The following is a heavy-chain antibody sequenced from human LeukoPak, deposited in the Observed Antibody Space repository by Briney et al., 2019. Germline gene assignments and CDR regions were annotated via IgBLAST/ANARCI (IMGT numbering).Heavy chain of an antibody. J-gene: IGHJ5*02. CDR3: AGYGTTGSWPNWFDP. CDR2: IYNSGRT. Sequence: SETLSLTCTVSGGSISSYYWSWVRQPPGKGLEWIGNIYNSGRTKFNPSLKSRVTISVDTSKNQCSLKLSSVTAADTAVYYCAGYGTTGSWPNWFDPWGQGTLVTASS. D-gene: IGHD6-13*01. CDR1: GGSISSYY. V-gene: IGHV4-59*01.